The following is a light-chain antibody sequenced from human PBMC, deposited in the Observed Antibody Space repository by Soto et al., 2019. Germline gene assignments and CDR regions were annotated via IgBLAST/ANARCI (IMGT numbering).Light chain of an antibody. CDR3: KQYKSYPVT. CDR2: KAS. Sequence: DIQMTQSPSTLSASAGDRVTITCRASQSISTSLAWYQQKPGKAPNVLIYKASSLQTGVPSRFSGSGSGTEFTLTISSLQPDDFATYYCKQYKSYPVTFGGGTKVEIK. V-gene: IGKV1-5*03. CDR1: QSISTS. J-gene: IGKJ4*01.